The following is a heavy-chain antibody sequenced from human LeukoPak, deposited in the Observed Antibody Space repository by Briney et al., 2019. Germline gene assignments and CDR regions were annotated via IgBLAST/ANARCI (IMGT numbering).Heavy chain of an antibody. CDR3: ARGSSYSYFDY. Sequence: GASVKVSCKASGYTFTSYAMHWVRQAPGQRLEWMGWINTGNGNTKYSQKFQGRVTITRATSASTAYMELSSLRSEDTAVYYCARGSSYSYFDYWGQGTLVIVSS. J-gene: IGHJ4*02. V-gene: IGHV1-3*04. D-gene: IGHD1-26*01. CDR1: GYTFTSYA. CDR2: INTGNGNT.